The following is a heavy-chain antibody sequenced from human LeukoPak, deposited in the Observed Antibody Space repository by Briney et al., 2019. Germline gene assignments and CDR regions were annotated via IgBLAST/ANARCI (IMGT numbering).Heavy chain of an antibody. Sequence: GGSLRLSCAASGFTFSSYVMHWVRQAPGKGLVWVARISHDARITTYADSVKGRFTISRDNAKNSLYLQMNSLRAEDTAVYYCARGGDKYSSSWYSAHYYWGQGTLVTVSS. CDR2: ISHDARIT. V-gene: IGHV3-74*03. D-gene: IGHD6-13*01. CDR3: ARGGDKYSSSWYSAHYY. CDR1: GFTFSSYV. J-gene: IGHJ4*02.